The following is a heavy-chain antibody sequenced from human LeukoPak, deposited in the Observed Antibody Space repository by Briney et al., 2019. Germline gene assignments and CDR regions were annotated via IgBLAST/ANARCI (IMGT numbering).Heavy chain of an antibody. D-gene: IGHD3-10*01. CDR1: GGSISSYY. J-gene: IGHJ4*02. CDR2: IYYSGST. V-gene: IGHV4-59*01. CDR3: ARSHQASPGSYSI. Sequence: SETLSLTCTVSGGSISSYYWSWIRQPPGKGLEWIGYIYYSGSTNYNPSLKSRVTISVDTSKNQFSLKLSSVTAADTAVYYCARSHQASPGSYSIWGQGTLVTVSS.